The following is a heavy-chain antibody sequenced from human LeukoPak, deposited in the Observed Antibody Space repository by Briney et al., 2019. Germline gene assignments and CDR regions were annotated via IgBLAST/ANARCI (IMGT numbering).Heavy chain of an antibody. Sequence: PGGSLRLSCAASGFTFSTSAMSWVRQAPGKGLEWVSAISGSGGSTYYADSVKGRFTISRDNSKNTLYLQMNSLRAEDTAVYYCAILTRQQLGSNFDYWGQGTLVTVSS. V-gene: IGHV3-23*01. CDR3: AILTRQQLGSNFDY. D-gene: IGHD6-13*01. J-gene: IGHJ4*02. CDR1: GFTFSTSA. CDR2: ISGSGGST.